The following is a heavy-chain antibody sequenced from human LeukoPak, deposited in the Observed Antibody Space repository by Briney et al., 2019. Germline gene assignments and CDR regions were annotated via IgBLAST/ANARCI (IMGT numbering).Heavy chain of an antibody. CDR1: GFTVSNAW. D-gene: IGHD4-11*01. CDR3: THYTVTTSFDY. J-gene: IGHJ4*02. V-gene: IGHV3-15*07. CDR2: IKSKTDGGTT. Sequence: GVSLRLSCAASGFTVSNAWMNWVRQAPGKGLEWVGRIKSKTDGGTTDYAAPVKGRFTISRDDSKNTLFLQMNSLRTEDTAVYYCTHYTVTTSFDYWGQGTLVTVPS.